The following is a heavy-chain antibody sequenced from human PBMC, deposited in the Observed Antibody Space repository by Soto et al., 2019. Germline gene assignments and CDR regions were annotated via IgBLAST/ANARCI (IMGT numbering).Heavy chain of an antibody. J-gene: IGHJ4*02. Sequence: GGSLRLSWAASGFTFSSYSMSWVRQAPGKGLGWVSYISSSSSTIYYADSVKGRFTISRDNAKNSLYLQMNSLRAEDTAVYYCARDLNYGLFDYWGQGTLVTVSS. V-gene: IGHV3-48*01. CDR3: ARDLNYGLFDY. CDR2: ISSSSSTI. D-gene: IGHD4-17*01. CDR1: GFTFSSYS.